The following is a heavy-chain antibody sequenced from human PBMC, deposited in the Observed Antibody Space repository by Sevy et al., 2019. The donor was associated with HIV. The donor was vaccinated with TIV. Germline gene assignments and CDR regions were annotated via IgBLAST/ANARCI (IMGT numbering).Heavy chain of an antibody. CDR3: ARITIFTGGMDV. CDR1: GFTFSSYA. J-gene: IGHJ6*02. V-gene: IGHV3-30*04. Sequence: GGSLRLSCAASGFTFSSYAMHWVRQAPGKGLEWVAVISYDGSNKYYADSVKGRFTISGDNSKNTLYLQMNSLRAEDTAVYYCARITIFTGGMDVWGQGTTVTVSS. D-gene: IGHD3-3*01. CDR2: ISYDGSNK.